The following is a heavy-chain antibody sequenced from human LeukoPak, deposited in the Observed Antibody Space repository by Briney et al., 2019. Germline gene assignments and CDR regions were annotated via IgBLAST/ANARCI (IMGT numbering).Heavy chain of an antibody. V-gene: IGHV4-59*08. CDR3: ARHLGTEYYYDSRGAFDI. CDR2: IYYSGST. Sequence: SETLSLTCTVSGGSISSYYWSWIRQPPGKGLEWIGYIYYSGSTNYNPSLKSRVTISVDTSKNQFSLKLSSVTAADTAVYYCARHLGTEYYYDSRGAFDIWGQGTMVTVSS. J-gene: IGHJ3*02. D-gene: IGHD3-22*01. CDR1: GGSISSYY.